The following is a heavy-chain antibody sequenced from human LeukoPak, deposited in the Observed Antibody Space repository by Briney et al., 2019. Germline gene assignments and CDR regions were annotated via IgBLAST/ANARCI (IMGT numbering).Heavy chain of an antibody. J-gene: IGHJ4*02. D-gene: IGHD1-26*01. CDR2: MNPNSGNT. V-gene: IGHV1-8*01. Sequence: ASVKVSCKASGYTFTIYDINWVRQATGQGLEWMGWMNPNSGNTGYAQKFQGRVTMTRNTSISTAYMELSSLRSEDTAVYYCARGRRNRSGSYYFDYWGQGTLVTVSS. CDR3: ARGRRNRSGSYYFDY. CDR1: GYTFTIYD.